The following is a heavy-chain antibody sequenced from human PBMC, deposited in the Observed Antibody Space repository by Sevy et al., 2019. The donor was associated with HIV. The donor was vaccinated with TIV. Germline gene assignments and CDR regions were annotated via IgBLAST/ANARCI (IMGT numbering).Heavy chain of an antibody. CDR3: ARGANTGQLVRGYYFDY. Sequence: SQTLSLTCAISGDSVSSNSAAWNWIRQSPSRGLEWLGRTYYRSKWYNDYAVSVKSRITINQDTSKNQFSLQLNSVTPEDTAVYYCARGANTGQLVRGYYFDYWGQGTLVTVSS. CDR1: GDSVSSNSAA. D-gene: IGHD6-6*01. CDR2: TYYRSKWYN. J-gene: IGHJ4*02. V-gene: IGHV6-1*01.